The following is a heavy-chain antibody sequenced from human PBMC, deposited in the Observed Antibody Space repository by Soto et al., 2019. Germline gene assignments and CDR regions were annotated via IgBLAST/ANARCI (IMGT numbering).Heavy chain of an antibody. CDR2: INPSGGST. CDR3: ARDLKLRFLEWSAPPLGYYYGMDV. CDR1: GYTFTSYY. Sequence: GASVKVSCKASGYTFTSYYMHWVRQAPGQGLEWMGIINPSGGSTSYAQKFQGRVTMTRDTSTSTVYMELSSLRSEDTAVYYCARDLKLRFLEWSAPPLGYYYGMDVWGQGTTVTVSS. V-gene: IGHV1-46*01. J-gene: IGHJ6*02. D-gene: IGHD3-3*01.